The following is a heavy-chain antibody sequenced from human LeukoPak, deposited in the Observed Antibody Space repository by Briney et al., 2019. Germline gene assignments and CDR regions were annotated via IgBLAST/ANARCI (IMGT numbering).Heavy chain of an antibody. Sequence: GGSLRLSCAASGFTFSSYAMSWVRQAPGKGLEWVSAISGSGGSTYYADSVKGRFTISRDSSKNTLYLQMNSLRAEDTAVYYCAKGLYCSSTSCYRAGSYYYYGMDVWGQGTTVTVSS. CDR1: GFTFSSYA. J-gene: IGHJ6*02. CDR3: AKGLYCSSTSCYRAGSYYYYGMDV. D-gene: IGHD2-2*02. V-gene: IGHV3-23*01. CDR2: ISGSGGST.